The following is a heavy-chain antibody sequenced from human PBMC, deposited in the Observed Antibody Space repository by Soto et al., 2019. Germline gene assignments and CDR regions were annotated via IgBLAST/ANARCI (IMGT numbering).Heavy chain of an antibody. V-gene: IGHV1-46*01. CDR2: INPSGGST. D-gene: IGHD3-10*02. CDR1: GYTFTSYY. CDR3: ARYQGDYYARDYYYYGMDV. J-gene: IGHJ6*02. Sequence: ASVKVSCKASGYTFTSYYMHWVRQAPGQGLERMGIINPSGGSTSYAQKFQGRVTMTRDTSTSTVYMELSSLRSEDTAVYYCARYQGDYYARDYYYYGMDVWGQGTTVTVSS.